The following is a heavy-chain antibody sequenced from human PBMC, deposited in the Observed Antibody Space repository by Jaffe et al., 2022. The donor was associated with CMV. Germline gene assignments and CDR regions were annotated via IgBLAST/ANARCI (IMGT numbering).Heavy chain of an antibody. J-gene: IGHJ2*01. CDR1: GGSISSYY. CDR3: ARRGTTVTTEGSLVWYFDL. V-gene: IGHV4-59*08. CDR2: IYYSGST. Sequence: QVQLQESGPGLVKPSETLSLTCTVSGGSISSYYWSWIRQPPGKGLEWIGYIYYSGSTNYNPSLKSRVTISVDTSKNQFSLKLSSVTAADTAVYYCARRGTTVTTEGSLVWYFDLWGRGTLVTVSS. D-gene: IGHD4-17*01.